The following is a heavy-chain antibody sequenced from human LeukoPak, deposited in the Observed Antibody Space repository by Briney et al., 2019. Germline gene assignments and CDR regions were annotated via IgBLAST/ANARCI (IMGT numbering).Heavy chain of an antibody. V-gene: IGHV3-43D*03. CDR1: GFTFDDYA. Sequence: PGGSLRLSCAASGFTFDDYAMHWVRQAPGKGLEWVSLISWDGGSTYYADSVKGRFTISRDNSKNSLYLQMNSLRAEDTALYYCAKDRGSFGGYGNYGMDVWGQGTTVTVSS. D-gene: IGHD3-16*01. CDR3: AKDRGSFGGYGNYGMDV. J-gene: IGHJ6*02. CDR2: ISWDGGST.